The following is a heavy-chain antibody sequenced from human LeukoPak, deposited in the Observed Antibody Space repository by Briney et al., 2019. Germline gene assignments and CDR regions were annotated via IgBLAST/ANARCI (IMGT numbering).Heavy chain of an antibody. Sequence: ASVKDSCKASGFTFISSTVQWVGQARGQRLEGIGWIFVVSGGSDMAQRFQERVTITRDLSTSTGYMELSSLRSEDTAVYYWAADPQMYYYESSGYYCCSWGQGTLVTVSS. CDR3: AADPQMYYYESSGYYCCS. CDR1: GFTFISST. D-gene: IGHD3-22*01. CDR2: IFVVSGGS. V-gene: IGHV1-58*01. J-gene: IGHJ4*02.